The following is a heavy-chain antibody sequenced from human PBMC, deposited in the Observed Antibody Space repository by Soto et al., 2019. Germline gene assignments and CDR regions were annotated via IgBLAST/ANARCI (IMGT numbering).Heavy chain of an antibody. Sequence: SETLSLTCTVSGGSISSGDYYWSWIRQPPGKGLEWIGYIYYSGSTYYNPSLKSRVTISVDTSKNQFSLKLSSVTAEDTAVYYCASMVGNYYDSSGYQPEDVWGQGTTVTVSS. CDR1: GGSISSGDYY. CDR3: ASMVGNYYDSSGYQPEDV. V-gene: IGHV4-30-4*02. J-gene: IGHJ6*02. CDR2: IYYSGST. D-gene: IGHD3-22*01.